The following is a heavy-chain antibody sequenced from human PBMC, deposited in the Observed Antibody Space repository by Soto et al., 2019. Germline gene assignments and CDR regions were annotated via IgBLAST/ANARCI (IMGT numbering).Heavy chain of an antibody. CDR1: GFTFSSYG. CDR2: ISYDGNNK. V-gene: IGHV3-30*03. D-gene: IGHD1-26*01. CDR3: ATDRRWEPPKHDLDY. Sequence: GGSLRLSCAASGFTFSSYGMHWVRQAPGKGLEWVAVISYDGNNKYYADSVKGRFTISRDNSKNTLYLQMSSLRPEDTAVYYCATDRRWEPPKHDLDYWGQGTLVTVSS. J-gene: IGHJ4*02.